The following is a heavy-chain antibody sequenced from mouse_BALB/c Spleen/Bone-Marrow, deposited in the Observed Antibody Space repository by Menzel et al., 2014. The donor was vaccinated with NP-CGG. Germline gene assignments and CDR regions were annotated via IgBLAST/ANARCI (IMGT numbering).Heavy chain of an antibody. CDR2: IDPANGNT. Sequence: EVQLQQSGAELVKPGDSVKLSCTASGFNIKDTYMHWVKQRPEQGLEWIGRIDPANGNTKYDPKLQGKATITADTSSNTAYLQLSSLTSEDTAVYYCALDYDYDVGYWGQGTTLTVSS. CDR1: GFNIKDTY. CDR3: ALDYDYDVGY. J-gene: IGHJ2*01. V-gene: IGHV14-3*02. D-gene: IGHD2-4*01.